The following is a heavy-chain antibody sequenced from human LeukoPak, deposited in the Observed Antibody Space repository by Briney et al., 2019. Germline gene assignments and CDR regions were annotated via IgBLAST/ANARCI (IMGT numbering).Heavy chain of an antibody. CDR1: GGSFSGYY. D-gene: IGHD3-22*01. Sequence: PSETLSLTCAVYGGSFSGYYWSWIRQPPGKGLEWIGEINHSGSTNYNPSLKSRVTISVDTSKNQFSLKLSSVTAADTAVYYCARDRWDSSGYYYGGVDYWGQGTLVTVSS. CDR2: INHSGST. CDR3: ARDRWDSSGYYYGGVDY. J-gene: IGHJ4*02. V-gene: IGHV4-34*01.